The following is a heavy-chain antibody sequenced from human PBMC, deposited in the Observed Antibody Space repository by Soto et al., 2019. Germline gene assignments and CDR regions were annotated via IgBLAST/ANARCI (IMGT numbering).Heavy chain of an antibody. Sequence: SETLSLTCTVSGGSISSYYWSWIRQPPGKGLEWIGYIYYSGSINYNPSLKSRVTISVDTSKNQFSLKLSSVTAADTAVYYCARRSRNHLYSSSWYSFDYWGQGTLVTVSS. CDR2: IYYSGSI. CDR3: ARRSRNHLYSSSWYSFDY. CDR1: GGSISSYY. V-gene: IGHV4-59*08. D-gene: IGHD6-13*01. J-gene: IGHJ4*02.